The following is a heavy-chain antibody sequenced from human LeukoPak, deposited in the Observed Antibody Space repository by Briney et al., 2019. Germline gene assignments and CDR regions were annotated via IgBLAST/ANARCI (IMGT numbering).Heavy chain of an antibody. CDR1: GYTFIDYC. CDR3: ASEYNWNAPAYYYYMDV. V-gene: IGHV1-2*06. D-gene: IGHD1-20*01. Sequence: ASVKVSCKASGYTFIDYCIHWVRQAPGKGLEWMGRINPNSGGTKYEQKFQGRVTITSDTTIRKAYIEMSRLRSDDTAVYYCASEYNWNAPAYYYYMDVWGKGTTVTVSS. J-gene: IGHJ6*03. CDR2: INPNSGGT.